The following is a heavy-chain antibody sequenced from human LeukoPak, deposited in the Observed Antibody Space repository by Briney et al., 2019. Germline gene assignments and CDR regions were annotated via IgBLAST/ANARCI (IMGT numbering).Heavy chain of an antibody. D-gene: IGHD3-10*01. J-gene: IGHJ4*02. Sequence: GGSLRLSCAASGFTFSYYSLHWVRQAPGKGLEWVAVISYDGSYEYYADSVKGRFTVSRDNFKNTVYLQVISLTAEDTAVYYCAKDDAWLRFGEWSQGTLVTVSS. CDR2: ISYDGSYE. CDR1: GFTFSYYS. CDR3: AKDDAWLRFGE. V-gene: IGHV3-30*18.